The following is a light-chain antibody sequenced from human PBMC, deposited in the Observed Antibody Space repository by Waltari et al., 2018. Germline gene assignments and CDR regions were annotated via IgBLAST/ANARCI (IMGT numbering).Light chain of an antibody. Sequence: DIVMTQSPDSLAVSLGERVTINCKSSQSVLYSSNSQNYLAWCQQKPEQPPKLLIYWASARESGVPDRFSGSESGTDFTLTISSLQAEDVAVYYCQQYYDNPWTFGQGTKVEIK. CDR2: WAS. CDR3: QQYYDNPWT. J-gene: IGKJ1*01. CDR1: QSVLYSSNSQNY. V-gene: IGKV4-1*01.